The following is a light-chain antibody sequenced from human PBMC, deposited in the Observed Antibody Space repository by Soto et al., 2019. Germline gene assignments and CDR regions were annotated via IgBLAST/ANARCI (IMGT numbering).Light chain of an antibody. CDR1: QSLRTNS. Sequence: EMVLTQSPGTLSLSLGERATLSCRASQSLRTNSLAWYQQKPGQAPRLLISGVYSRAAGIPDRFSGSGSGTDFPLTISRLEPEDLAVYYCQQYDTSPRTFGQGTKVEIK. CDR3: QQYDTSPRT. CDR2: GVY. V-gene: IGKV3-20*01. J-gene: IGKJ1*01.